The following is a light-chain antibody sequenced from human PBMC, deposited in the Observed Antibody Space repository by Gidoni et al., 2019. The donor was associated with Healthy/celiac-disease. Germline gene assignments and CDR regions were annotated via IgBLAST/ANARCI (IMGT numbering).Light chain of an antibody. CDR1: QSFSSN. CDR3: QQYNNWPQT. Sequence: VITPSPATLSVSPGDRATLTCRASQSFSSNLAWYQQKPGQAPKLLIYGASTRATGIPARFSGSGSGTEFTLTISSLQSEDFAVYYCQQYNNWPQTYGQGTKVEIK. CDR2: GAS. J-gene: IGKJ1*01. V-gene: IGKV3-15*01.